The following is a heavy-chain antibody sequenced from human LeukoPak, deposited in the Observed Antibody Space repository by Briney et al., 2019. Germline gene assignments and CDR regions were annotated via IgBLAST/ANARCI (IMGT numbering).Heavy chain of an antibody. Sequence: ASVKVSCKASRHTFTVYHVHWVRQAPGHGLEWMGWINPNSGGTNYAQKFQGRVTMTRDTSISTAYMELSRLRSDDTAVYYCARAVLRSVYGMDVWGQGTTVTVSS. CDR1: RHTFTVYH. CDR2: INPNSGGT. CDR3: ARAVLRSVYGMDV. J-gene: IGHJ6*02. D-gene: IGHD3-10*02. V-gene: IGHV1-2*02.